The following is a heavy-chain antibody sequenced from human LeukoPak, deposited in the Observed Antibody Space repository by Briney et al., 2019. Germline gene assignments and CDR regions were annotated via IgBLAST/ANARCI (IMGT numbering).Heavy chain of an antibody. D-gene: IGHD3-3*01. Sequence: ASVKVSCKASGYTFTGYYMHWVRQAPGQGLEWMGWINPNSGGTNYAQKFQGRVTMTRDTSISTAYMELSRLRSDDTAVYYCARVGNTIFGVVRPSYFDYWGQGTLVTVSS. CDR1: GYTFTGYY. V-gene: IGHV1-2*02. CDR3: ARVGNTIFGVVRPSYFDY. J-gene: IGHJ4*02. CDR2: INPNSGGT.